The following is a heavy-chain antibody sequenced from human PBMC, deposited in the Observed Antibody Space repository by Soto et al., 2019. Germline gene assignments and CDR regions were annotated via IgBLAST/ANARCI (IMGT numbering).Heavy chain of an antibody. J-gene: IGHJ5*02. V-gene: IGHV4-31*03. D-gene: IGHD4-17*01. CDR1: GGSISSGGYY. Sequence: PSETLSLTCTVSGGSISSGGYYWSWIRQHPGKGLEWIGYIYYSGSTYYNPSLKSRVTISVDTSKNQFSLKLSSVTAADTAVYYCARERPTVTTYFSNWFDPWGQGTLVTVSS. CDR2: IYYSGST. CDR3: ARERPTVTTYFSNWFDP.